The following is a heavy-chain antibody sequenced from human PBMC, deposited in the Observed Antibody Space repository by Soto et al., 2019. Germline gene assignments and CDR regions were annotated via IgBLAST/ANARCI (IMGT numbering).Heavy chain of an antibody. CDR1: GFTFSSYA. CDR3: ATTTVGYFDY. V-gene: IGHV3-23*01. CDR2: ISGSGGST. Sequence: GGSLRLSCAASGFTFSSYAMSWVRQAPGKGLEWVSAISGSGGSTYYADSVKGRFTISRDNSKKTLFLQMSSLRAEDTAVYYCATTTVGYFDYWGPGTLFTVSS. J-gene: IGHJ4*02. D-gene: IGHD4-17*01.